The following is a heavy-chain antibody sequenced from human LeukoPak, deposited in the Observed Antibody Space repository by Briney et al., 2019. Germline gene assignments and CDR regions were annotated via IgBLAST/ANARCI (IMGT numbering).Heavy chain of an antibody. J-gene: IGHJ4*02. CDR1: GDSVSSNSAA. D-gene: IGHD3-10*01. Sequence: SQTLSLTCAISGDSVSSNSAAWNWIRQSPSRGLEWLGRTFYRSTWYNEYAVSVKGRITVNADTSKNQFSLQLNSVTPEDTAVYYCTRGFGNLHGSYYFDYWGQGTLVTVSS. CDR3: TRGFGNLHGSYYFDY. V-gene: IGHV6-1*01. CDR2: TFYRSTWYN.